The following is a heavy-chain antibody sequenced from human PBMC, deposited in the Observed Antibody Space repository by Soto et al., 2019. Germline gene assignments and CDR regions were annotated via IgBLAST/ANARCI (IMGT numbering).Heavy chain of an antibody. CDR2: IYHSGST. J-gene: IGHJ6*02. CDR1: GGSISRGGYS. CDR3: ARSPDSSGYYPRWYYYGMDV. D-gene: IGHD3-22*01. V-gene: IGHV4-30-2*01. Sequence: SETPSLTCAVSGGSISRGGYSGSWIRQPPGKGLEWIGYIYHSGSTYYNPSLKSRVTISVDRSKNQFSLKLSSVTAADTAVYYCARSPDSSGYYPRWYYYGMDVWGQGTTVTVS.